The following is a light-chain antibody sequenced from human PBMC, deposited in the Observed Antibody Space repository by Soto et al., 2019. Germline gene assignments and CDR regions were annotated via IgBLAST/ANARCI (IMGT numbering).Light chain of an antibody. CDR2: DAY. V-gene: IGKV1-33*01. CDR3: QQFDNVPLT. Sequence: DTQMTQSPSSLSASVGDRVTSTCQASRDITDYLNWYQQKPGKAPKLLIYDAYNLETGVTSRFSGSGSGTDFTLTITSLQPEDIATYYCQQFDNVPLTVGGGTQVEIK. CDR1: RDITDY. J-gene: IGKJ4*01.